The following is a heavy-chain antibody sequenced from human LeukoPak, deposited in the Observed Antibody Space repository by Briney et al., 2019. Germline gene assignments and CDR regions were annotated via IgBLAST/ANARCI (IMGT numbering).Heavy chain of an antibody. Sequence: GGSLRLSCAASGFTFSSYGMSWVRQAPGKGLEWVSAISGSGGSTYYADSVRGRFTISRDNSKNTLYLQMNSLRAEDTAVYYCAKGAYYYGSGSYYNECYFDYWGQGTLVTVSS. CDR2: ISGSGGST. CDR1: GFTFSSYG. J-gene: IGHJ4*02. D-gene: IGHD3-10*01. CDR3: AKGAYYYGSGSYYNECYFDY. V-gene: IGHV3-23*01.